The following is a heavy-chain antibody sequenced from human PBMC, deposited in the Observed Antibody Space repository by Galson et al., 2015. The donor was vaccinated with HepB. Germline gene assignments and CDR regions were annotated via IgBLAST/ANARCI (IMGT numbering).Heavy chain of an antibody. CDR2: ISSTGTTM. J-gene: IGHJ2*01. CDR1: GFTFSSYT. D-gene: IGHD3-10*01. CDR3: ARVYFGSGSSSAYWYFDL. V-gene: IGHV3-48*02. Sequence: SLRLSCAASGFTFSSYTMNWVRQAPGKGLESVSYISSTGTTMYYADSAQVRFTISRDNAQNSLYLQMNSLRDEDTAVYYCARVYFGSGSSSAYWYFDLWGRGALVTVSS.